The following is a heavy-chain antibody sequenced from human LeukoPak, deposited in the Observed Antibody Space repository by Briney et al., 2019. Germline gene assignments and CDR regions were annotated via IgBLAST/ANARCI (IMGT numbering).Heavy chain of an antibody. CDR2: IRYDGSTK. Sequence: TGGSLRLSCAASGFTFSSYGMHWVRQAPGKGLEWVAFIRYDGSTKYYADSVKGRFTISRDNSMNTLYLQMNSLRAEDTAVYYCAKVRYCSSTSCYSHAFDIWGQGTMVTVSS. CDR1: GFTFSSYG. CDR3: AKVRYCSSTSCYSHAFDI. D-gene: IGHD2-2*01. V-gene: IGHV3-30*02. J-gene: IGHJ3*02.